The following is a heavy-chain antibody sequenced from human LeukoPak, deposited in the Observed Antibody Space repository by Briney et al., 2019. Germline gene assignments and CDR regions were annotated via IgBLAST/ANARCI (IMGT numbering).Heavy chain of an antibody. CDR3: ARESWEMRRPDI. J-gene: IGHJ3*02. CDR2: MNPNSGNT. V-gene: IGHV1-8*03. CDR1: GYTFTSYD. D-gene: IGHD1-26*01. Sequence: ASVKVSCKASGYTFTSYDINWVRQATGQGLEWMGWMNPNSGNTGYAQKFQGRVTITRNTSISTAYMELSSLRSEDTAVYYCARESWEMRRPDIWGQGTMVTVSS.